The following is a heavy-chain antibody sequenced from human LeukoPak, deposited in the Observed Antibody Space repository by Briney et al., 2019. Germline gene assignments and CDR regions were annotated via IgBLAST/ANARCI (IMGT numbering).Heavy chain of an antibody. Sequence: PGGSLRLSSVASGFTFDDYTMHWIRQAPGKGLEWVSLISWDATTTYYADSVKGRFTISRDNSKNSLYLQMDSLRTEDTAFYYCSKGHYDVLTGYLFDYWGQGTLVTVSP. J-gene: IGHJ4*02. CDR1: GFTFDDYT. V-gene: IGHV3-43*01. CDR2: ISWDATTT. D-gene: IGHD3-9*01. CDR3: SKGHYDVLTGYLFDY.